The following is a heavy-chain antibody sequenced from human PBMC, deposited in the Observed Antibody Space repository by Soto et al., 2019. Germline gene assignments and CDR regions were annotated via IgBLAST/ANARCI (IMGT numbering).Heavy chain of an antibody. D-gene: IGHD3-3*01. Sequence: SETLSLTCAVYGGSFSGYYWSWIRQPPGKGLEWIGEINNSGSTNYNPSLKSRVTISVDTSKNQFSLKLSSVTAADTAVYYCARSVSSIAGGGYYDFWSGYLAPGYWGQGTLVTVSS. V-gene: IGHV4-34*01. J-gene: IGHJ4*02. CDR2: INNSGST. CDR1: GGSFSGYY. CDR3: ARSVSSIAGGGYYDFWSGYLAPGY.